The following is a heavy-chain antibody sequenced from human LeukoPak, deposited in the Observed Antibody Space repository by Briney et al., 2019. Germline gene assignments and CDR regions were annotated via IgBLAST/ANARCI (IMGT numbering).Heavy chain of an antibody. CDR3: ARGRGEGYYFDY. CDR2: IYPGNSDT. D-gene: IGHD3-16*01. J-gene: IGHJ4*02. V-gene: IGHV5-51*01. Sequence: GESLKISCKGFGYSFTTYWLGWGRQIPGKGLEGMGIIYPGNSDTRYSPPLQGQVTLSPYKYTTTTYLQWSSLKASDTAMYYCARGRGEGYYFDYWGERTLVTVSS. CDR1: GYSFTTYW.